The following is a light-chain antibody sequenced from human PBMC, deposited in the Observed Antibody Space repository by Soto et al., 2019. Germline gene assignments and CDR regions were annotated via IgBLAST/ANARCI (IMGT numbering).Light chain of an antibody. CDR3: QQSNSPPYN. V-gene: IGKV1-39*01. CDR2: AAS. Sequence: DIQMTQSPSSLSSSVGDRVTISCRASQSISYSLTWYQQKPGKAPKLLIFAASTLQSGVPSRFSGSGSGTDFTLTIKNLQPQDVATYYCQQSNSPPYNFGQGTKVEIK. J-gene: IGKJ2*01. CDR1: QSISYS.